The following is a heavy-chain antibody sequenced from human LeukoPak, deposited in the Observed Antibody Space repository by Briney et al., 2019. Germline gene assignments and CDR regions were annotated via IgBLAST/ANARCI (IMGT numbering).Heavy chain of an antibody. J-gene: IGHJ4*02. CDR3: ARGHLATH. CDR2: INPNSGGT. D-gene: IGHD5-12*01. Sequence: GASVKVSCKASGYTFTGYYMHWVRQAPGQGLEWMGWINPNSGGTNYAQKFQGRVTITRNTSISTAYMELSSLRSEDTAVYYCARGHLATHWGQGTLVTVSS. CDR1: GYTFTGYY. V-gene: IGHV1-2*02.